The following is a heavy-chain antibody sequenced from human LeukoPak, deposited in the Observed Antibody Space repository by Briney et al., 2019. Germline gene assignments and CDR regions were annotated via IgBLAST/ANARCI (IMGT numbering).Heavy chain of an antibody. CDR2: IYYSGST. CDR3: ARVKGAVGPNAFDI. J-gene: IGHJ3*02. D-gene: IGHD1-26*01. CDR1: GGSIGSSSYY. Sequence: LSETLSLTCTVSGGSIGSSSYYWGWIRQPPGKGLEWIGSIYYSGSTYYNPSLKSRVTISVDTSKNQFSLKLSSVTAADTAVYYCARVKGAVGPNAFDIWGQGTMVTVSS. V-gene: IGHV4-39*07.